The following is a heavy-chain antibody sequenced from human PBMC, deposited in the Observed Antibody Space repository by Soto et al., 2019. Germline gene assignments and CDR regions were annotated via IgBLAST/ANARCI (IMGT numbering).Heavy chain of an antibody. CDR1: GGSISSSSYY. J-gene: IGHJ4*02. Sequence: TSETLSLTCTVSGGSISSSSYYWGWIRQPPGKGLEWIGSIYYSGSTYYNPSLKSRVTISVDTSKNQFSMKLSSVTAADTAVYYCARHLIRYGSGSYYPDKWPYIGHFPRSLIGAVDYWGQGTLVTVSS. V-gene: IGHV4-39*01. CDR3: ARHLIRYGSGSYYPDKWPYIGHFPRSLIGAVDY. D-gene: IGHD3-10*01. CDR2: IYYSGST.